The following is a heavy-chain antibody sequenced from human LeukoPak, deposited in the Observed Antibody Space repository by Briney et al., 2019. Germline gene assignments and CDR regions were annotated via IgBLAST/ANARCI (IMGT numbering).Heavy chain of an antibody. D-gene: IGHD3-10*01. V-gene: IGHV1-2*02. CDR2: INPNSGGT. CDR3: ARVFRAIWFGELSV. Sequence: ASVKVSCKASGYTFTGYYMHWVPQAPGQGLEWMGWINPNSGGTNYAQKFQGRVTMTRDTSISTAYMELSRLRSDDTAVYYCARVFRAIWFGELSVWGQGTLVTVSS. CDR1: GYTFTGYY. J-gene: IGHJ4*02.